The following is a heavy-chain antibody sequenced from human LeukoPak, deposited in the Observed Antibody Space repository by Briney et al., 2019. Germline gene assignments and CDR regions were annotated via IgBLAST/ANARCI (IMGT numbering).Heavy chain of an antibody. CDR1: GGSISSSSYY. Sequence: PSETLSLTCTVSGGSISSSSYYWGWIRQPPGKGLEWIGTIYYSGSTYYNPSLKSRVTISVDTSKNQFSLKLTSVTAADTAVYYCARVTTGRDSGYYYYVDVWGKGTTVTVSS. CDR2: IYYSGST. D-gene: IGHD1-1*01. J-gene: IGHJ6*03. CDR3: ARVTTGRDSGYYYYVDV. V-gene: IGHV4-39*07.